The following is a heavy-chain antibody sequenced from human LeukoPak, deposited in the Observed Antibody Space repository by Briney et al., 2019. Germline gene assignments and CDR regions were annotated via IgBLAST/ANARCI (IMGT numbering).Heavy chain of an antibody. J-gene: IGHJ6*03. CDR2: ISAYNGNT. CDR1: GYTFTSYG. V-gene: IGHV1-18*01. Sequence: ASVKVSCKASGYTFTSYGISWVRQAPGQGLEWMGWISAYNGNTNYAQKLQGRVTMTTDTSTSTAYMELRSLRSDDTAVYYCARGVERSGIYYYYYMDVWGKGTTVTVSS. D-gene: IGHD1-1*01. CDR3: ARGVERSGIYYYYYMDV.